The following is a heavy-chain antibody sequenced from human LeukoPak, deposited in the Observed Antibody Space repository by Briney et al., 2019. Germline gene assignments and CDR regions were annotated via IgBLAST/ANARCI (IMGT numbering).Heavy chain of an antibody. J-gene: IGHJ4*02. CDR2: IYHSGST. V-gene: IGHV4-30-2*01. CDR1: GGSISSGGYY. D-gene: IGHD6-19*01. Sequence: SETLSLTCTVSGGSISSGGYYWSWIRQPPGKGLEWIGYIYHSGSTYYNPSLKSRVTISVDRSKNQFSLKLSSVTAADTAVYYCARSEFVDSGWYEGYFDYWGRGTLVTVSS. CDR3: ARSEFVDSGWYEGYFDY.